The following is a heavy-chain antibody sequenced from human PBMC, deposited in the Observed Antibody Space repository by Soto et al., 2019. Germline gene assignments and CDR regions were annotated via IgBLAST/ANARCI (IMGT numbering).Heavy chain of an antibody. D-gene: IGHD1-26*01. Sequence: EMQVLDSGGGLVQPGGSLRLSCVVSGLTYSGHAMTWVRQSPGKGLEWVSTISESGATTFYADSVKGRFTISRDNSRNTLFLQMNSLRDDDTAVYYCVTGSSGAAWEGRWGQGTLVTVSS. J-gene: IGHJ4*02. CDR3: VTGSSGAAWEGR. V-gene: IGHV3-23*01. CDR2: ISESGATT. CDR1: GLTYSGHA.